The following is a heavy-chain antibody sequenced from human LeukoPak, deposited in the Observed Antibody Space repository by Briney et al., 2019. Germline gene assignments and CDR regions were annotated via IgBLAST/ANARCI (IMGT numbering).Heavy chain of an antibody. J-gene: IGHJ4*02. CDR2: ISYDGSNK. Sequence: QTGRSLRLSCAASGFTFSSYGMHWVRQAPGKGLEWVAVISYDGSNKYYADSVKGRFTISIDNSKNTLYLQMNSLRAEDTAVYYCARDYDEYGGYWGQGTLVTVSS. V-gene: IGHV3-30*03. CDR1: GFTFSSYG. CDR3: ARDYDEYGGY. D-gene: IGHD4-17*01.